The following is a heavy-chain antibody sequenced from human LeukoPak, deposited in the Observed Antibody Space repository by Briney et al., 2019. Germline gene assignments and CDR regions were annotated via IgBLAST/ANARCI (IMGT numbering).Heavy chain of an antibody. V-gene: IGHV1-46*01. CDR3: ARGGMIVVVISSDIFDY. Sequence: PGASVKVSCKASGYTFTSYYMHWVRQAPGQGLEWMGIINPSGGSTSYAQKFQGRVTMTRDTFTSTVHMELSSLRSEDTAVYYCARGGMIVVVISSDIFDYWGQGTLVTVSS. D-gene: IGHD3-22*01. CDR2: INPSGGST. CDR1: GYTFTSYY. J-gene: IGHJ4*02.